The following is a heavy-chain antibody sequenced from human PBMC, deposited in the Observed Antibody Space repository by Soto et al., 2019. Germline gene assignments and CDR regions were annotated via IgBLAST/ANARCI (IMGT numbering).Heavy chain of an antibody. J-gene: IGHJ5*02. CDR2: IYWDDDK. D-gene: IGHD1-20*01. Sequence: QITLKESGPTLVKPTETLTLTCTFSGFSLSTSGVGVCWIRQPPGQALEWLVFIYWDDDKRYSPSLKSRLTITKVTSKNQVVLTMTDMDPVDTATYYCAHRFPYSSNWNAGWFGPWGQGALVTVSS. CDR3: AHRFPYSSNWNAGWFGP. CDR1: GFSLSTSGVG. V-gene: IGHV2-5*02.